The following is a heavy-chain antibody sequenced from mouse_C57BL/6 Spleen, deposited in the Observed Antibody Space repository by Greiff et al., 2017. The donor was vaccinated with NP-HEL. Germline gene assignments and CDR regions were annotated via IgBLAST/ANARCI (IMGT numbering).Heavy chain of an antibody. CDR1: GYTFTDYE. D-gene: IGHD2-13*01. V-gene: IGHV1-15*01. J-gene: IGHJ3*01. CDR2: IDPETGGT. CDR3: TRSGDYPWFAY. Sequence: VQLQQSGAELVRPGASVTLSCKASGYTFTDYEMHWVKQTPVHGLEWIGAIDPETGGTAYNQKFKGKAILTADKSSSTAYMELRSLTSGDSAVYYCTRSGDYPWFAYWGQGTLVTVSA.